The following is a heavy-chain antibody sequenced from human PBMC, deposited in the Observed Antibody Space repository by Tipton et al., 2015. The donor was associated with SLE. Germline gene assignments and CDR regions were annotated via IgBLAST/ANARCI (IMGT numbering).Heavy chain of an antibody. CDR3: VRYTVGPMEDP. Sequence: TLSLTCAVSGGSISSSNWWSWVRQPPGKGLEGIGEIYHSGSTNYNPSLKRRVTISVDNSKNQFSLKLTSMTAADTAVYYCVRYTVGPMEDPWGQGTLVTVSS. J-gene: IGHJ5*02. V-gene: IGHV4-4*02. CDR2: IYHSGST. CDR1: GGSISSSNW. D-gene: IGHD4-11*01.